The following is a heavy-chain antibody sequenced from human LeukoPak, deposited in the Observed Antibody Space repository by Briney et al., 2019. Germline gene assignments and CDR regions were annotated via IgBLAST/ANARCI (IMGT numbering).Heavy chain of an antibody. CDR3: ATDKGAAASTFRDFYYMDV. J-gene: IGHJ6*03. V-gene: IGHV1-8*01. CDR2: MNPNSGNT. CDR1: GYTFTSYD. Sequence: GASVKVSCKASGYTFTSYDINWVRQATGQGLEWMGWMNPNSGNTGYSQKFQGRITMTEDTSTATVYMELTSLRSEDTAVYYCATDKGAAASTFRDFYYMDVWGKGTTVIVSS. D-gene: IGHD6-13*01.